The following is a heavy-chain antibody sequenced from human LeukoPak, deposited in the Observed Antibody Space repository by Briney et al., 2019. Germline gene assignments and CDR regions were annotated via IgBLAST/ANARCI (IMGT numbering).Heavy chain of an antibody. Sequence: GGSLRLSCAASGFTFSNYGMSWVRQAPGKGLEWVSVISGSGGSTYHVDSVKGRFTISRDNAKNSLFLQMTSLRAEDTAVYYCARGGSHGYWGQGTLVTVSS. CDR3: ARGGSHGY. CDR1: GFTFSNYG. V-gene: IGHV3-23*01. J-gene: IGHJ4*02. D-gene: IGHD1-26*01. CDR2: ISGSGGST.